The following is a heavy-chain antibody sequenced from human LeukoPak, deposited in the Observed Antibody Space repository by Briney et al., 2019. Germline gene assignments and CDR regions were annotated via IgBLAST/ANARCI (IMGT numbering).Heavy chain of an antibody. CDR3: ARGRLYYYGSGSLDY. J-gene: IGHJ4*02. CDR1: GGSFSGYY. V-gene: IGHV4-34*01. CDR2: INHSGST. D-gene: IGHD3-10*01. Sequence: SETLSLTCAVYGGSFSGYYWSWIRQPPGKGLEWIGEINHSGSTNYNPSLKSRVTISVDTSKNQFFLKLSSVTAADTAVYYCARGRLYYYGSGSLDYWGQGTLVTVSS.